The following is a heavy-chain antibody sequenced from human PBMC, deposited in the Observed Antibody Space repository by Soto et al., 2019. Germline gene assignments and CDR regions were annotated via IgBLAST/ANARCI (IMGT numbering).Heavy chain of an antibody. CDR2: IIPIFGTA. CDR1: GGTFSRYA. V-gene: IGHV1-69*13. CDR3: ARASWNYGSGPNRPGTDANYYYYGMDV. D-gene: IGHD3-10*01. Sequence: SVKVSCKASGGTFSRYAISWVRQAPGQGLEWMGGIIPIFGTANYAQKFQGRVTITADESTSTAYMELSSLRSEDTAVYYCARASWNYGSGPNRPGTDANYYYYGMDVWGQGTTVTVSS. J-gene: IGHJ6*02.